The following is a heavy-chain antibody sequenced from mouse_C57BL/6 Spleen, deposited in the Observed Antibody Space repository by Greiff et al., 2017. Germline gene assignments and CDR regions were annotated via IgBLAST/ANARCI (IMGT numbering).Heavy chain of an antibody. J-gene: IGHJ3*01. CDR1: GFNIKDYY. D-gene: IGHD2-3*01. V-gene: IGHV14-2*01. CDR3: ARENPVYDPRRDWFAY. Sequence: EVKLQESGAELVKPGASVKLSCTASGFNIKDYYMHWVKQRTEQGLEWIGRIEPEDGETKYAPKFQGKATITADTSSNTAYLQLSSLTSEDTAVYYCARENPVYDPRRDWFAYWGQGTLVTVSA. CDR2: IEPEDGET.